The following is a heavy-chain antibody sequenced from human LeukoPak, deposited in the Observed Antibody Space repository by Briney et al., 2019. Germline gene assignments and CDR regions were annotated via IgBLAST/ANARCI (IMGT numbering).Heavy chain of an antibody. CDR3: ARDRYSYGVDY. Sequence: SETLSLTCTVSGGSISSYYWSWIRQPPGKGLEWIGYIYYSGSTNYNPSLKSRVTISVDTSKNQFSLKLSPVTAADTAVYYCARDRYSYGVDYWGQGTLVTVSS. J-gene: IGHJ4*02. V-gene: IGHV4-59*01. CDR1: GGSISSYY. CDR2: IYYSGST. D-gene: IGHD5-18*01.